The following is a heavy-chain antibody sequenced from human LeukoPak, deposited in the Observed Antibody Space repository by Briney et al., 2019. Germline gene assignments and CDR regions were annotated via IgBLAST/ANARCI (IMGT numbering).Heavy chain of an antibody. D-gene: IGHD5-12*01. J-gene: IGHJ6*03. CDR1: GFTFSGFG. V-gene: IGHV3-30*02. CDR3: AKDTVKVTTIRRVPHYMDV. CDR2: IRYDGSNK. Sequence: GGSLRLSCAASGFTFSGFGMHWVRQAPGKGLEWVTFIRYDGSNKYYADSVKGRFIISRDNSKNTLYLQMNSLRAEDTAVYYCAKDTVKVTTIRRVPHYMDVWGKGTTVTISS.